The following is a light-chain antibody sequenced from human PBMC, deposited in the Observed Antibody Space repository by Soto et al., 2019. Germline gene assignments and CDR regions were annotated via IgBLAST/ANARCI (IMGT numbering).Light chain of an antibody. CDR3: QQRSNWPVT. CDR1: QSVSSY. Sequence: EIVLTQSPATLSLSPGERATLSCRASQSVSSYLAWYQQKPGQAPRLLIYDASSRATGIPARFSGSGSGTEFTLTISSLEPDDFAVYYCQQRSNWPVTFGQGTRVDIQ. CDR2: DAS. J-gene: IGKJ1*01. V-gene: IGKV3-11*01.